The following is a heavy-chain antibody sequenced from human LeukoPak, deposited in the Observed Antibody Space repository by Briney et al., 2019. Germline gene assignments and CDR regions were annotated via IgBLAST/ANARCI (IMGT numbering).Heavy chain of an antibody. CDR1: GFTFRSHA. CDR2: IYENGGTT. J-gene: IGHJ4*02. D-gene: IGHD2-21*01. Sequence: GGSLRLSCVGSGFTFRSHAMSWVRQAPEKGLEFVSGIYENGGTTYYADSVKGRFSISRDNSKNTPYLQMDSLRGEDAAVYYCAKDFRIGYSAHFDYWGQGALVTVSS. CDR3: AKDFRIGYSAHFDY. V-gene: IGHV3-23*01.